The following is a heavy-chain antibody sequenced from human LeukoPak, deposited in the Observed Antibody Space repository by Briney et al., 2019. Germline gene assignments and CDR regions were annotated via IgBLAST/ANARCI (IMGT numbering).Heavy chain of an antibody. D-gene: IGHD6-6*01. Sequence: SETLSLTCAVYGGSFSGYYWSWIRQPPGKGLEWIGEISHSGSTKYNPSLKSRVTISEDTSKHQFSLKLSSVTAADTAVYYCARGQYSSSPVFDFWGQGTLVTVSS. J-gene: IGHJ4*02. CDR2: ISHSGST. V-gene: IGHV4-34*01. CDR1: GGSFSGYY. CDR3: ARGQYSSSPVFDF.